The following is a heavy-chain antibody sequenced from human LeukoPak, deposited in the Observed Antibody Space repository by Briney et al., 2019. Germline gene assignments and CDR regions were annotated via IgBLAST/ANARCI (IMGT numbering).Heavy chain of an antibody. D-gene: IGHD5-18*01. CDR3: ARGRAGYSYGLD. J-gene: IGHJ4*02. CDR2: INGDGSSI. Sequence: PGGSLGLSCAASGFSFSTYWIHWVRQTPGEGLVWVSRINGDGSSISYTDSVKGRFTVSRDNAKNTVYLQMNSLRAEDTAVYYCARGRAGYSYGLDWGQGTLVTVSS. V-gene: IGHV3-74*01. CDR1: GFSFSTYW.